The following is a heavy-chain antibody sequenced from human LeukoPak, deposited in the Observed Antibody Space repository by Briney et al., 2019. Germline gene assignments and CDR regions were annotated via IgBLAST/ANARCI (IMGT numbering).Heavy chain of an antibody. CDR2: ISGSGGST. V-gene: IGHV3-23*01. Sequence: GGTLRLSCAASGFTFSSYGMSWVRQAPGKGLEWVSAISGSGGSTYYADSVKGRFTISRDNAKNSLYLQMNSLRAEDTAVYYCARGGYSSGYYDWGQGTLVTVSS. J-gene: IGHJ4*02. CDR1: GFTFSSYG. CDR3: ARGGYSSGYYD. D-gene: IGHD6-19*01.